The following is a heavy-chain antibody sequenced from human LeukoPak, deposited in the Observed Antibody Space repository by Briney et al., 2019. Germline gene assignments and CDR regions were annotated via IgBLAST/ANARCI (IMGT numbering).Heavy chain of an antibody. CDR3: ARDYGSVGATTPFDY. CDR1: GFTFSSYA. Sequence: GGSLRLPCAASGFTFSSYAMSWVRQAPGKGLEWVSYISSSSSTIYYADSVKGRFTISRDNAKNSLYLQMNSLRDEDTAVYYCARDYGSVGATTPFDYWGQGTLVTVSS. D-gene: IGHD1-26*01. CDR2: ISSSSSTI. V-gene: IGHV3-48*02. J-gene: IGHJ4*02.